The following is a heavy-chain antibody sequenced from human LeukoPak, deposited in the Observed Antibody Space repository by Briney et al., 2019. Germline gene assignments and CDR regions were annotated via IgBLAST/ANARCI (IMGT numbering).Heavy chain of an antibody. CDR1: GFTFSRYA. J-gene: IGHJ3*02. D-gene: IGHD4-23*01. CDR2: ISSSSTYV. V-gene: IGHV3-21*01. CDR3: GSLNYGANPGSFDI. Sequence: GGSLRLSCVVWGFTFSRYAMNWVRQTPGKGLEWVSFISSSSTYVYYADSVKGRFTISRDNAKNSLYLQMNSLRAEDTALYEFGSLNYGANPGSFDIWGQGTMVTVSS.